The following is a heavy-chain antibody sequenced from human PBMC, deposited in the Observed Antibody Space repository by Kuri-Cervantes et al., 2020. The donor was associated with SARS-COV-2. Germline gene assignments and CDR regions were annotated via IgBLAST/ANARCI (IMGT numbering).Heavy chain of an antibody. J-gene: IGHJ4*02. CDR2: TSADRTKE. V-gene: IGHV3-33*05. D-gene: IGHD1-14*01. Sequence: GESLKISCAASGFTLSGYGIHWVRQAPGKGLEWVAATSADRTKEYYLDSVKGRFAISRDNSKNTVYLQINSLRAEDTAVYYCARAVTGISNPYYFDYWGQGTLVTVSS. CDR3: ARAVTGISNPYYFDY. CDR1: GFTLSGYG.